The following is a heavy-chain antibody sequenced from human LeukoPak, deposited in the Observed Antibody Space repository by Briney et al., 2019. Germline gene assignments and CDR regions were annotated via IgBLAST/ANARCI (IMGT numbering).Heavy chain of an antibody. J-gene: IGHJ4*02. Sequence: ASVKVSCKASGDTFTAYYMHWVQQAPGQGLEWVGWINPYSGGTNYAQKFQGRVTMTRDTSISTVYMELTSLRSDDAAVYYCASTENCDYWGQGTLVTVSS. CDR1: GDTFTAYY. V-gene: IGHV1-2*02. CDR2: INPYSGGT. CDR3: ASTENCDY.